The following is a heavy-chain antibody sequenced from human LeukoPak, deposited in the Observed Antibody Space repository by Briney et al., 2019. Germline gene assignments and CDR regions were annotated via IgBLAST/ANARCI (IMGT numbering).Heavy chain of an antibody. J-gene: IGHJ4*02. V-gene: IGHV3-7*03. CDR3: ARDRGHSGDDLYDY. D-gene: IGHD5-12*01. Sequence: GGSLRLSCTVAGFTFSNYWLGWVRQAPGKGLEWVANIKHDGSEIYYVDSVKGRFTISRDTAKDSLYLQMNSLRVEDTAVYYCARDRGHSGDDLYDYWGQGTLVNVSS. CDR2: IKHDGSEI. CDR1: GFTFSNYW.